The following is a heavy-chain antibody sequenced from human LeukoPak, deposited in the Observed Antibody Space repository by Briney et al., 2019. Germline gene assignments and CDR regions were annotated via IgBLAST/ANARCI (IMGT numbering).Heavy chain of an antibody. CDR3: ACALSRKNYYYYYMDV. Sequence: ASVKVSCKASGYTFTSYGISWVRQAPGQGLEWMGWISAYNGNTNYAQKLQGRVTMTTDTSTSTAYMELRSLRSDDTAVYYCACALSRKNYYYYYMDVWGKGTTVTVSS. V-gene: IGHV1-18*01. D-gene: IGHD6-13*01. J-gene: IGHJ6*03. CDR2: ISAYNGNT. CDR1: GYTFTSYG.